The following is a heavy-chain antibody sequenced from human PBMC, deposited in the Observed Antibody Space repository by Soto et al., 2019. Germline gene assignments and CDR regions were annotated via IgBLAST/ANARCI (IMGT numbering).Heavy chain of an antibody. D-gene: IGHD5-18*01. CDR2: FNAYNGTR. CDR1: GFSFYMYG. V-gene: IGHV1-18*01. Sequence: EASVKVSCKASGFSFYMYGIKWVRQTPGQGLEWIAWFNAYNGTRKYAQKVQGRVTMTTDTSTSTAYMELRSLRSDDTAVYYCARDWWGVDKPMDMNWLDPWGQGTLVTVSS. CDR3: ARDWWGVDKPMDMNWLDP. J-gene: IGHJ5*02.